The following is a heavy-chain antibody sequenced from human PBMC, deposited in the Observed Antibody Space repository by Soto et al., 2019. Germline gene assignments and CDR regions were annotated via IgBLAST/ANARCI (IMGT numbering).Heavy chain of an antibody. CDR1: GFTFSSYA. CDR2: ISYDGSNK. CDR3: ARVPSSSGRAHFDY. D-gene: IGHD2-15*01. V-gene: IGHV3-30-3*01. J-gene: IGHJ4*02. Sequence: PGGSLRLSCAASGFTFSSYAMHWVRQAPGKGLEWVAVISYDGSNKYYADSVKGLFTISRDNSKNTLYLQLNSLRAEDTVVYYCARVPSSSGRAHFDYWGQGTLVTVSS.